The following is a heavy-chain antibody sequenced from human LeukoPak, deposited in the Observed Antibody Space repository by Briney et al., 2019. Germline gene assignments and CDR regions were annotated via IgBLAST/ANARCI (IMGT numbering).Heavy chain of an antibody. CDR1: GVSISSGGYY. CDR2: TLHTGRT. V-gene: IGHV4-30-2*06. CDR3: ARVLEGAASWEPFDF. J-gene: IGHJ4*02. D-gene: IGHD1-14*01. Sequence: PSETLSLTCTVPGVSISSGGYYWSWIRQSPGRGLEWIGYTLHTGRTYYNPPLKSRVSLSVDGSKNQFSLKVTSVTAADTAVYYCARVLEGAASWEPFDFWGQGTLVTVSS.